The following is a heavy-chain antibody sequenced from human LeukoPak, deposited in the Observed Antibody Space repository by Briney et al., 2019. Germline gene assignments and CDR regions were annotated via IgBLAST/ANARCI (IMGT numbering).Heavy chain of an antibody. CDR1: GFTFDDYA. Sequence: SLRLSCAASGFTFDDYAMHWVRQAPGKGLEWVSGISWNSGSIGYADSVKGRFTIPRDNAKNSLYLQMNSLRAEDTALYYCAKDIRSIAAASFDYWGQGTLVTVSS. J-gene: IGHJ4*02. CDR2: ISWNSGSI. CDR3: AKDIRSIAAASFDY. D-gene: IGHD6-13*01. V-gene: IGHV3-9*01.